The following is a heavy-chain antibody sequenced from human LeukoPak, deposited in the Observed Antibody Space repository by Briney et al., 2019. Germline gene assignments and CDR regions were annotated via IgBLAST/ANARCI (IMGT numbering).Heavy chain of an antibody. Sequence: TASETLSLTCTVSDGSISRHYWSWIRQPPGKGLEWIGYIYYSGRTKGNPSLQSRVTVSLDTSENNFSLKLTSVTAADTAVYYCARLLDNDSSGDPDTFDMWGQGTVVTVSS. V-gene: IGHV4-59*11. CDR1: DGSISRHY. CDR3: ARLLDNDSSGDPDTFDM. J-gene: IGHJ3*02. D-gene: IGHD3-22*01. CDR2: IYYSGRT.